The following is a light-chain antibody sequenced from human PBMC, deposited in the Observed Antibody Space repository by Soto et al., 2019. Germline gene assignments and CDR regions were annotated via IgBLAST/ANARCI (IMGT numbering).Light chain of an antibody. Sequence: EIVLTQSPGTLSLSPGERATPSCRAIQSVSSSYLAWYQQKPGQAPRLPIYGASSRATGIPDRFSGSGSGTDFTLTISRLEPEDFAVYYCQQYGSSPPDTFGQGTRLEI. CDR3: QQYGSSPPDT. CDR2: GAS. CDR1: QSVSSSY. J-gene: IGKJ5*01. V-gene: IGKV3-20*01.